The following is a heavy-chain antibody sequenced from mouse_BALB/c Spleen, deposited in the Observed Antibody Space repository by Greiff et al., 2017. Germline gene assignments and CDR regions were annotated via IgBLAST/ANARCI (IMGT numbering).Heavy chain of an antibody. CDR2: IDPENGDT. J-gene: IGHJ1*01. V-gene: IGHV14-4*02. D-gene: IGHD2-1*01. CDR3: ARPYGNYGWYFDV. CDR1: GFNIKDYY. Sequence: EVQLQQSGAELVRSGASVKLSCTASGFNIKDYYMHWVKQRPEQGLEWIGWIDPENGDTEYAPKFQGKATMTAHTSSNTAYLQLSSLTSEDSAVYYCARPYGNYGWYFDVWGAGTTVTVSS.